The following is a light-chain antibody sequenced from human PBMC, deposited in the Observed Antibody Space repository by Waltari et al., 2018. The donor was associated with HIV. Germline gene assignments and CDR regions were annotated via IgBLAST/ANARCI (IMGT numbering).Light chain of an antibody. CDR1: SSDVGGYNL. CDR2: EVS. J-gene: IGLJ2*01. V-gene: IGLV2-23*02. CDR3: CAYAGSTTYVI. Sequence: QSALTQPASVSGSPGQSITISCTGTSSDVGGYNLVSWYQQHPGKAPKLMIYEVSKRPYGVSTRLSGSKSDNTASLTISVLQAEDEADYYCCAYAGSTTYVIFGGGTKLTVL.